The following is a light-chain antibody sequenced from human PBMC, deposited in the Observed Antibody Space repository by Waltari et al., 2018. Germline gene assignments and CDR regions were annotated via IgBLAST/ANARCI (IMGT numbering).Light chain of an antibody. CDR3: SSFTTNSPPYV. CDR1: SSDIGDSNY. J-gene: IGLJ1*01. Sequence: QSALTQPASVSGSPGQSITISCTGTSSDIGDSNYVSWYQQHPGEAPKLIIYGVTKRPSGVSNRFSGSKAGNTASLTISGLQAEDEADYYCSSFTTNSPPYVFGTGTEVTVL. V-gene: IGLV2-14*01. CDR2: GVT.